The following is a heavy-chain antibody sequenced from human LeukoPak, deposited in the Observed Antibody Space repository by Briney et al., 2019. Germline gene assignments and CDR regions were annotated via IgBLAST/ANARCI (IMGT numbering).Heavy chain of an antibody. CDR1: GFTFSSYS. CDR2: ISYDGSNK. J-gene: IGHJ4*02. CDR3: ASLSSAGSGGFDY. D-gene: IGHD3-22*01. V-gene: IGHV3-30*03. Sequence: GGSLRLSCAASGFTFSSYSMNWVRQAPGKGLEWMAFISYDGSNKYYADSVKGRFTISRDNSKNTLYLQMNSLRAEDTAVYYCASLSSAGSGGFDYWGQGTLVTVSS.